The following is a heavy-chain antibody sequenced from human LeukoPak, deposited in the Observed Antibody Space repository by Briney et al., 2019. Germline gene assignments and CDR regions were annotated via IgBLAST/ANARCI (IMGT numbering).Heavy chain of an antibody. V-gene: IGHV3-21*01. CDR2: ISSSGTYV. Sequence: GGSLRLSCAASGFTFSSYSMNWVRQAPWKGLEWVSSISSSGTYVYYADSVKDRFTISRDNAKNSLSLQMNSLRADDAAVYYCARASSKQLAGYLPDGFDIWGQGTMVTVSS. D-gene: IGHD3-9*01. CDR1: GFTFSSYS. CDR3: ARASSKQLAGYLPDGFDI. J-gene: IGHJ3*02.